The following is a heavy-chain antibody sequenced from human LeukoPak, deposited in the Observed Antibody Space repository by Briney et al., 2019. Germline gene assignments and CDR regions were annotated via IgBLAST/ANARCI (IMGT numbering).Heavy chain of an antibody. CDR1: GCSISSYY. CDR2: IYYSGST. J-gene: IGHJ4*02. CDR3: ARLDYSNYVQDY. Sequence: SETLSLTCTVSGCSISSYYWSWIRQPPGKGLEWIGNIYYSGSTNYNPSLKGRVTISVDTSKNQFSLKLSSVTAADTAVYYCARLDYSNYVQDYWGQGTLVTVSS. D-gene: IGHD4-11*01. V-gene: IGHV4-59*01.